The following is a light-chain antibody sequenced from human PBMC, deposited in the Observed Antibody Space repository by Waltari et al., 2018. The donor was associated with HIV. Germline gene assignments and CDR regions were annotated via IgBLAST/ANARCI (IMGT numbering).Light chain of an antibody. V-gene: IGKV3-15*01. J-gene: IGKJ1*01. CDR3: QQYSNWPRT. Sequence: EIVMTQSPATLSVSPGERATLSCRASQSVSSNLAWYQQKPGQAPRLLIYGASTRTTGGGGRFSGSGSGTELTLTISSLQSEDFAVYYCQQYSNWPRTFGQGTKVEIK. CDR2: GAS. CDR1: QSVSSN.